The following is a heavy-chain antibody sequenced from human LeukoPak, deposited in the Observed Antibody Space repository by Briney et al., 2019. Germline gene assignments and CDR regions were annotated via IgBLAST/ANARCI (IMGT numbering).Heavy chain of an antibody. CDR3: ARAYSGRYGLGYYYMDV. J-gene: IGHJ6*03. Sequence: GGSLRLSCAASGFTFSSYSMNWVRQAPGKGLEWVSSISSSSSYIYYADSVKGRFTTSRYNAKNSLYLQMNILRAEDTAVYYCARAYSGRYGLGYYYMDVWGKGTTVTISS. CDR2: ISSSSSYI. D-gene: IGHD1-26*01. V-gene: IGHV3-21*01. CDR1: GFTFSSYS.